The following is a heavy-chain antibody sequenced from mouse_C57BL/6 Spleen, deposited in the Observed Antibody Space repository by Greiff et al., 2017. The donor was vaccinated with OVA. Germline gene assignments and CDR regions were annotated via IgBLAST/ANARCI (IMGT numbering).Heavy chain of an antibody. CDR1: GYSFTGYY. D-gene: IGHD1-1*01. V-gene: IGHV1-42*01. CDR3: AREGVITTVVGRSPVAY. Sequence: VQLQQSGPELVKPGASVKISCKASGYSFTGYYMNWVKQSPEKSLEWIGEINPSTGGTTYNQKFKAKATLTVDKSSSTAYMQLKSLTSEDSAVYYCAREGVITTVVGRSPVAYWGQGTLVTVSA. CDR2: INPSTGGT. J-gene: IGHJ3*01.